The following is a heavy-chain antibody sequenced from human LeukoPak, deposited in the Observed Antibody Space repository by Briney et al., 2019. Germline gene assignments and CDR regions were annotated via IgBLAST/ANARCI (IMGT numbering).Heavy chain of an antibody. CDR1: GGSFSGYY. Sequence: SETLSLTCAVYGGSFSGYYWSWIRQPPGKGLEWIGEINHSGSTNYNPSLKSRVTISVDTSKNQFSLKLSSVTAADTAVYYCARDGPYYYDSSGYYDAFDIWGQGTMVTVSS. D-gene: IGHD3-22*01. J-gene: IGHJ3*02. CDR2: INHSGST. V-gene: IGHV4-34*01. CDR3: ARDGPYYYDSSGYYDAFDI.